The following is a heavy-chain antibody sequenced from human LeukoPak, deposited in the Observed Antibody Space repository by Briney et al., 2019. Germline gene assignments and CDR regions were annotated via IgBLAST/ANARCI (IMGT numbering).Heavy chain of an antibody. CDR1: GGSISSYY. CDR3: ARETSQKGAHYMDV. J-gene: IGHJ6*03. CDR2: IYYSGST. Sequence: SETLSLTCTVSGGSISSYYWSWIRKPPGKGLEWIGYIYYSGSTNYNPSLKSRVTISVDTSKNQFSLKLSSVTAADTAVYYCARETSQKGAHYMDVWGKGTTVTISS. V-gene: IGHV4-59*01.